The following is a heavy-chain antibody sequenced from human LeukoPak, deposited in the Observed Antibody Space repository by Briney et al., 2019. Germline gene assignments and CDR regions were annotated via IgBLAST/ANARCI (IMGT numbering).Heavy chain of an antibody. CDR1: GGSISSSSYY. V-gene: IGHV4-39*01. J-gene: IGHJ4*02. Sequence: SETLSLTCTVSGGSISSSSYYWGWIRQPPGKGLEWIGGIYYSGSTYYNPSLKSRVTISVDTSKNQFSLKLSSVTAADTAVYYCARQPGYNLIVDYWGQGTLVTVSS. D-gene: IGHD5-24*01. CDR2: IYYSGST. CDR3: ARQPGYNLIVDY.